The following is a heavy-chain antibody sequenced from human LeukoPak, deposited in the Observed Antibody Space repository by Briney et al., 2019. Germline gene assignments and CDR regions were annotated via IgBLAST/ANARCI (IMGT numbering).Heavy chain of an antibody. V-gene: IGHV3-30-3*01. CDR3: ARADPRDGYNLLDY. J-gene: IGHJ4*02. CDR2: ISYDGSNK. D-gene: IGHD5-24*01. Sequence: GGSLRLSCAASGFTFSSYTMHWVRQAPGKGLEWVALISYDGSNKYYTDSVKGRFTISRDNSKNTLYLQMNSLRTEDTVVYYCARADPRDGYNLLDYWGQGTLVTVSS. CDR1: GFTFSSYT.